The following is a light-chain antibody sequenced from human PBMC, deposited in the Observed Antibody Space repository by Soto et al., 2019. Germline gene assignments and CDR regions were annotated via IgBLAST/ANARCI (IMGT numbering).Light chain of an antibody. CDR3: CSYAGSYTYV. Sequence: QSVLTQPPSASGSPGQSVTISCTGSSSDVGGFDWVSWYQQHPGKVPKLMIYDFSKRPSGVPDRFSGSKSGNTASPTISGLQAEDEADYYCCSYAGSYTYVFGTGTKLTVL. J-gene: IGLJ1*01. CDR1: SSDVGGFDW. CDR2: DFS. V-gene: IGLV2-11*01.